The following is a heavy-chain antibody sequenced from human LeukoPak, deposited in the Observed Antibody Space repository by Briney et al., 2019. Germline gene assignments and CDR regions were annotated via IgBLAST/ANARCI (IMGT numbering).Heavy chain of an antibody. Sequence: PGGSLRLSCIASGFTFSNYWMHWVRQAPGKGLVWVSRINSDGSSTSYADSVKGRFTISRDNAKNTLYLQMNSLRAEDTAVYYCAREVGSGNSGRYFDYWGQGTLVTVSS. CDR3: AREVGSGNSGRYFDY. D-gene: IGHD3-10*01. V-gene: IGHV3-74*01. CDR1: GFTFSNYW. CDR2: INSDGSST. J-gene: IGHJ4*02.